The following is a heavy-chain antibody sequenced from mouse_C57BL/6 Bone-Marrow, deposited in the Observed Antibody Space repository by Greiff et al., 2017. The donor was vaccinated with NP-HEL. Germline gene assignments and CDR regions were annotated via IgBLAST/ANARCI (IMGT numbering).Heavy chain of an antibody. CDR2: ISSGGSYT. Sequence: EVMLVESGGDLVKPGGSLKLSCAASGFTFSSYGMSWVRQTPDKRLEWVATISSGGSYTYYPDSVKGRFTISRDNAKNTLYLQMSSLKSEDTAMYYCARPDYYGSLWYFDVWGTGTTVTVSS. J-gene: IGHJ1*03. CDR3: ARPDYYGSLWYFDV. CDR1: GFTFSSYG. D-gene: IGHD1-1*01. V-gene: IGHV5-6*02.